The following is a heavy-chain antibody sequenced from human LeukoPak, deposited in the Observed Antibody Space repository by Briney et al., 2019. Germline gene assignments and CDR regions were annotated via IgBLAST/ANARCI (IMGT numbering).Heavy chain of an antibody. CDR1: GGSICSGGYY. Sequence: PSETLSLTCTVSGGSICSGGYYWSWVRQPPGKGLEWIGYIYHSGSTYYNPSLKSRVTISVDRSKNQFSLKLSSVTAADTAVYYCASLRVGYWGQGTLVTVSS. V-gene: IGHV4-30-2*01. J-gene: IGHJ4*02. CDR2: IYHSGST. CDR3: ASLRVGY. D-gene: IGHD3-16*01.